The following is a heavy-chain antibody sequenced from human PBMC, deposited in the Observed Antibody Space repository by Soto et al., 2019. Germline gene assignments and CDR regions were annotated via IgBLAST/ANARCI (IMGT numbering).Heavy chain of an antibody. CDR2: ITGSGGGS. V-gene: IGHV3-23*01. D-gene: IGHD6-19*01. CDR3: AKDYAEIAVADAPCDY. Sequence: EVQLLESGGGLVQPGGSLRLSCAASGFICNNYAMGWVRQAPGKGLEWVSSITGSGGGSYYADSVKGRFSISRDNSKNTLYLQMNSLRAEDTAIYYCAKDYAEIAVADAPCDYWGQGTLVTVSS. J-gene: IGHJ4*02. CDR1: GFICNNYA.